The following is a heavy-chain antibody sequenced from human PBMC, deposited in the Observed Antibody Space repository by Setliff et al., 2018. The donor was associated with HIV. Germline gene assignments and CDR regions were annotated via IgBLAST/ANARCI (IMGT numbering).Heavy chain of an antibody. D-gene: IGHD2-15*01. CDR3: ARVSELLAYYMDI. V-gene: IGHV3-74*03. J-gene: IGHJ6*03. CDR1: GYTFSSYW. CDR2: INSDGSST. Sequence: PGGSLRLSCAASGYTFSSYWMHWVRQVPGKGLVWVSRINSDGSSTTYADCVKGRFTISRDNAKNTLYLQMNSLRADDTAVYSCARVSELLAYYMDIWGKGTTVTVSS.